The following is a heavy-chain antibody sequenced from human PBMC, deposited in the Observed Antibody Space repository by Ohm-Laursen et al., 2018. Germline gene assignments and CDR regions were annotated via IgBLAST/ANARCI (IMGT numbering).Heavy chain of an antibody. J-gene: IGHJ6*02. D-gene: IGHD4-11*01. V-gene: IGHV4-59*01. CDR1: GGSISSYY. CDR2: IYYSGST. CDR3: ALTVPSDGVDV. Sequence: SETLSLTCTVSGGSISSYYWSWIRQPPGKGLEWIGYIYYSGSTNYNPSLKSRVTISVDTSKNQFSLKLSSVTAADTAVYYCALTVPSDGVDVWGQGTTVTVSS.